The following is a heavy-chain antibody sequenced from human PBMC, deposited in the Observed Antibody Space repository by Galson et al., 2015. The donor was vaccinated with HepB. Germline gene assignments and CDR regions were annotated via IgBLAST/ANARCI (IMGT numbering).Heavy chain of an antibody. Sequence: SVKVSCKASGGTFSSYAISWVRQAPGQGLEWMGGIIPIFGTANYAQKFQGRVTITADESTSTAYMELSSLRSEDTAVYHCGGTMGSDFWSGYYPYWGQGTLVTVSS. CDR1: GGTFSSYA. J-gene: IGHJ4*02. D-gene: IGHD3-3*01. CDR2: IIPIFGTA. V-gene: IGHV1-69*13. CDR3: GGTMGSDFWSGYYPY.